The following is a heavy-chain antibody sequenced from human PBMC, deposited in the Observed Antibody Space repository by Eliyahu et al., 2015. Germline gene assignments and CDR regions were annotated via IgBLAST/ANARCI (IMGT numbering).Heavy chain of an antibody. CDR3: TTMGDICNGDCPNN. CDR1: GXXFSNAW. V-gene: IGHV3-15*01. D-gene: IGHD2-21*02. Sequence: EVQLVESGGGXVKPGGSLRLSCAGXGXXFSNAWMSWVRQAPGKGPEWVGRIKSKVVGGTIDYSAPVKGRFTISRDDSKNTVYLQMNSLKTEDTAVYYCTTMGDICNGDCPNNWGQGTLVTVSS. CDR2: IKSKVVGGTI. J-gene: IGHJ4*02.